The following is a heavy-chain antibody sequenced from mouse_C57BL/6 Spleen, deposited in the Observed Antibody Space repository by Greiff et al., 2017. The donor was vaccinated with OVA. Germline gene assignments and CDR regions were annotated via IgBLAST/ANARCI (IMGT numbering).Heavy chain of an antibody. CDR3: VRHSGYYEYFDV. Sequence: EVQVVESGGGLVQPKGSLKLSCAASGFSFNTYAMNWVRQAPGKGLEWVARIRSKSNNYATYYADSVKDRFTISRDDSESMLYLQMNNLKTEDTAMYYCVRHSGYYEYFDVWGTGTTVTVSS. J-gene: IGHJ1*03. CDR1: GFSFNTYA. D-gene: IGHD2-3*01. V-gene: IGHV10-1*01. CDR2: IRSKSNNYAT.